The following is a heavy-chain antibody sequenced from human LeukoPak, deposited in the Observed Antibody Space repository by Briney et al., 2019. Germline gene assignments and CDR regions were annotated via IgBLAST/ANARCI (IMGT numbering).Heavy chain of an antibody. CDR3: ARVLAAAGFRGRVDYYMDV. CDR1: GGSISSSNW. J-gene: IGHJ6*03. CDR2: IYHSGST. V-gene: IGHV4-4*02. D-gene: IGHD6-13*01. Sequence: SETLSLTCAVSGGSISSSNWWSWVRQPPGKGLEWIGEIYHSGSTNYNPSLKSRVTISVDTSKNQFSLKLSSVTAADTAVYYCARVLAAAGFRGRVDYYMDVWGKGTTVTISS.